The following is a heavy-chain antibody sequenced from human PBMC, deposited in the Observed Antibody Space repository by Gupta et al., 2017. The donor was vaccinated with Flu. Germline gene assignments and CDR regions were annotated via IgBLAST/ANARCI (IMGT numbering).Heavy chain of an antibody. CDR1: RFTFSSYA. CDR3: AKDQYGGNSGVLDY. CDR2: IRGRSDST. V-gene: IGHV3-23*01. D-gene: IGHD2-21*02. Sequence: EVQLLESGGGLVQPGGSLRLSCAASRFTFSSYAMSWVRKAPGKGLEWVSDIRGRSDSTYYEDSVKGRFTISRDNSKNTLYLQMNSVRAEDTAVYYCAKDQYGGNSGVLDYGGQGTLVTVSS. J-gene: IGHJ4*02.